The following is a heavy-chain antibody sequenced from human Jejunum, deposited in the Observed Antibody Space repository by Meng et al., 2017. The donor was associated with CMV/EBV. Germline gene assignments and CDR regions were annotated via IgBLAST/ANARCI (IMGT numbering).Heavy chain of an antibody. D-gene: IGHD3-3*01. Sequence: FAFSDFWMQWVRQAPGKGLEWVANIKQDGSEEYYVDSVKGRFTISRDNAKSSLYLQMNSLKPEDTAFYYCAKPLSPYDFWSGTDYWGQGTLVTVSS. CDR1: FAFSDFW. CDR3: AKPLSPYDFWSGTDY. CDR2: IKQDGSEE. J-gene: IGHJ4*02. V-gene: IGHV3-7*03.